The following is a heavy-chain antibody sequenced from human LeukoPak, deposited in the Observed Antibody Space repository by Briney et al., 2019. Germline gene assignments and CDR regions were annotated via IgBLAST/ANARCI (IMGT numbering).Heavy chain of an antibody. V-gene: IGHV1-69*05. CDR2: IIPIFGTA. CDR1: GGTFSSYA. D-gene: IGHD4-17*01. J-gene: IGHJ4*02. CDR3: ASHGSDYLVTYYFDY. Sequence: ASVKVSCKASGGTFSSYAISWVRQAPGQGLEWMGRIIPIFGTANYAQKFQGRVTITTDESTSTAYMELSSLRSEDTAAYYCASHGSDYLVTYYFDYWGQGTLVTVSS.